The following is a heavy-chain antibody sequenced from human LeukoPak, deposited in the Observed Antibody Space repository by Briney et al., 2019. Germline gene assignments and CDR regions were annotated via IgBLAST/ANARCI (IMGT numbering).Heavy chain of an antibody. J-gene: IGHJ4*02. CDR3: ARDGDGSYGGYGVDY. Sequence: ASVKVSCKASGYTFTSYDINWVRQATGQGLEWMGWMSPNSGNTGYAQKFQGRVTITRNTSISTAYMELSSLRSEDTAVYYCARDGDGSYGGYGVDYWGQGTLVTVSS. D-gene: IGHD5-12*01. CDR1: GYTFTSYD. CDR2: MSPNSGNT. V-gene: IGHV1-8*01.